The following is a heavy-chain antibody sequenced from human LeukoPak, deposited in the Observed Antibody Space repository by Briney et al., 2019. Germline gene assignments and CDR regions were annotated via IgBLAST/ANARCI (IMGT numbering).Heavy chain of an antibody. CDR3: AADTSGSGAFDI. Sequence: ASVKVSCKVSGYTLTELSMHWVRQAPGKGLEWMGGFDPEDGETIYAQKFQGRVTMTEDTSTDTAYMELSSLRSEVTAVYYCAADTSGSGAFDIWGQGTMVTVSS. D-gene: IGHD3-10*01. J-gene: IGHJ3*02. CDR1: GYTLTELS. CDR2: FDPEDGET. V-gene: IGHV1-24*01.